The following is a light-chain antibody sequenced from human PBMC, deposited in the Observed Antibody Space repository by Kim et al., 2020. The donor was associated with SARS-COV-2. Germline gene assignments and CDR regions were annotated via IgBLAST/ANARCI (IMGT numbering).Light chain of an antibody. CDR1: QDINND. CDR3: LQHHAHPWT. Sequence: DIQMTQSPSAVSASVGDRVTITCRASQDINNDLVWFQQKPGKVPKRLIYAASSLLSGVPSRFSGSTSGTDFSLTINSLQPDDFATYFCLQHHAHPWTFGQGTKVDIK. V-gene: IGKV1-17*03. CDR2: AAS. J-gene: IGKJ1*01.